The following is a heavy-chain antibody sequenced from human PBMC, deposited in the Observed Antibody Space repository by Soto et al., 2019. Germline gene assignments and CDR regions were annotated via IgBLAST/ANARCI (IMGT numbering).Heavy chain of an antibody. CDR2: IYYSGST. D-gene: IGHD2-2*01. J-gene: IGHJ5*02. CDR1: GCSISSGGYY. V-gene: IGHV4-31*03. CDR3: ARDEYHDGFDP. Sequence: SETLSLTCTVSGCSISSGGYYWSWIRQHPGKGLEWIGYIYYSGSTYYNPSLKSRVTISVDTSKNQFSLKLSSVTAADTAVYYCARDEYHDGFDPWGQGTLVTVSS.